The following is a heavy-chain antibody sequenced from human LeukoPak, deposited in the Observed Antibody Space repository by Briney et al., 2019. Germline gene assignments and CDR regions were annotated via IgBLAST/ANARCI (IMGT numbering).Heavy chain of an antibody. CDR1: GFIFSSYA. CDR2: LSASGGST. J-gene: IGHJ4*02. D-gene: IGHD2-15*01. CDR3: AKRYCSGTSCNYFDY. V-gene: IGHV3-23*01. Sequence: GGSLRLSCAASGFIFSSYAMSWVRQAPGKGLEWVSVLSASGGSTYYADSVKGRFTVSRDNSKSTLYLQMSSLRVEDTAVYYCAKRYCSGTSCNYFDYWGQGTLVTVSS.